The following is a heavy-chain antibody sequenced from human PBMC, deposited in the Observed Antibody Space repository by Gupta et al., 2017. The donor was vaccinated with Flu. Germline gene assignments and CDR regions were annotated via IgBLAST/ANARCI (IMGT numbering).Heavy chain of an antibody. CDR2: IIPIFGTA. CDR3: ARDRGGYYFLGVLAAGGYYYYMDV. V-gene: IGHV1-69*06. J-gene: IGHJ6*03. D-gene: IGHD3-22*01. Sequence: GGIIPIFGTANYAQKFQGRVTITADKSTSTAYMELSSLRSEDTAVYYCARDRGGYYFLGVLAAGGYYYYMDVWGKGTTVTVSS.